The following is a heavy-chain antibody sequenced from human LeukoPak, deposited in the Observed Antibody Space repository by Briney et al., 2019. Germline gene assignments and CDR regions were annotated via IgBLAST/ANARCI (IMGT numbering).Heavy chain of an antibody. V-gene: IGHV4-59*08. CDR3: ARHGGPTIQQLVIPYFDY. CDR2: IYYSGST. Sequence: SETLSLTCTVSGGSISSYYWSWIRQPPGKGLEWIGYIYYSGSTNYNPSLKSRVTISVDTSKNQFSLKLSSVTAADTAVYYCARHGGPTIQQLVIPYFDYWGQGTLVTVSS. J-gene: IGHJ4*02. CDR1: GGSISSYY. D-gene: IGHD6-13*01.